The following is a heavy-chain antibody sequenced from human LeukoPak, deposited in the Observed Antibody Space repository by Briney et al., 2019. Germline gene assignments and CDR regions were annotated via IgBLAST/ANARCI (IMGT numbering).Heavy chain of an antibody. V-gene: IGHV1-18*01. D-gene: IGHD6-19*01. J-gene: IGHJ4*02. Sequence: GASVKVSCKASGYTFTSYGISWVRQAPGQGLEWVGWISAYNGNTNYAQKLQGRVTMTTDTSTSTAYMELRSLRSDDTAVYYCARDSIAVAGTDLDYWGQGTLVAVSS. CDR2: ISAYNGNT. CDR3: ARDSIAVAGTDLDY. CDR1: GYTFTSYG.